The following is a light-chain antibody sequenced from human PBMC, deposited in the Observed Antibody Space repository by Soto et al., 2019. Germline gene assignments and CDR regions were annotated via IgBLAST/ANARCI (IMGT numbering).Light chain of an antibody. V-gene: IGLV2-14*01. CDR3: SSYTSSSTLYV. CDR1: SSDVGDYNY. CDR2: DVS. J-gene: IGLJ1*01. Sequence: QSALTQPASVSGSPGQSITISCTGTSSDVGDYNYVSWYQQHPGKAPKLMIYDVSNRPSGVSNRFSGSKSGNTASLTISGLQAEDESDYYRSSYTSSSTLYVFGTGTKVTVL.